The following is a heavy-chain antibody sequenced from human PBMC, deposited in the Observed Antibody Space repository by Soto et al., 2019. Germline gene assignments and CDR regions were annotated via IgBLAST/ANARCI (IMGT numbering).Heavy chain of an antibody. CDR2: IVVVSGST. CDR1: GFDFGSFG. CDR3: SADHPHMAMGWPV. V-gene: IGHV1-58*02. D-gene: IGHD1-26*01. Sequence: SVKVSCKASGFDFGSFGIQFLRQTRGRGLEWIGWIVVVSGSTNYARQFQGRVAISRDMSCSTAYLDLYDLKSDDTAVHFCSADHPHMAMGWPVWGQGTTVTVSS. J-gene: IGHJ6*02.